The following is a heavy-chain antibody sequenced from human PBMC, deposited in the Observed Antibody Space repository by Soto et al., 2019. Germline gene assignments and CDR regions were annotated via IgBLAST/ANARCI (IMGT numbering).Heavy chain of an antibody. CDR1: GYTFTSYG. CDR3: AGGRGPGVPVVVVAARYYYYGMGV. CDR2: ISACNGNT. D-gene: IGHD2-15*01. Sequence: QVQLVQSGAEVKKPGASVKVSCKASGYTFTSYGISWVRQAPGQGLEWMGWISACNGNTNYAQKLQGRGTMATDTSPSTAYMELRSLRSADTVAYYCAGGRGPGVPVVVVAARYYYYGMGVWGQGTTVTVSS. V-gene: IGHV1-18*01. J-gene: IGHJ6*02.